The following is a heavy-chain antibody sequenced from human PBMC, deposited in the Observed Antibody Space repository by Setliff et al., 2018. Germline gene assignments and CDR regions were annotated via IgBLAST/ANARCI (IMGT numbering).Heavy chain of an antibody. CDR1: GGSISSSSYY. CDR3: AREYRYSSGWYSYYYGMDV. J-gene: IGHJ6*02. Sequence: SETLSLTCTVSGGSISSSSYYWGWIRQPPGKGLEWIGSIYYSGSTYYNPSLKSRVTISVDTSKNQFSLKVSSVTAADTAVYYCAREYRYSSGWYSYYYGMDVWGQGTTVTVSS. D-gene: IGHD6-19*01. V-gene: IGHV4-39*07. CDR2: IYYSGST.